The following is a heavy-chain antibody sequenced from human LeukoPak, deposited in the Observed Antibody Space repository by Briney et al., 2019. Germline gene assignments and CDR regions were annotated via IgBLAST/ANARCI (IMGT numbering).Heavy chain of an antibody. D-gene: IGHD5-24*01. CDR3: ARAGEMRYMDV. Sequence: MSGGSLRLSCEASGFTFSNYYMSWIRQAPGKGLEWVSHIKGNGATTYYADSVRGRFTISRDNAKNSLFLQMNSLRVDDTATYYCARAGEMRYMDVWGKGTAVAVS. V-gene: IGHV3-11*01. CDR1: GFTFSNYY. CDR2: IKGNGATT. J-gene: IGHJ6*03.